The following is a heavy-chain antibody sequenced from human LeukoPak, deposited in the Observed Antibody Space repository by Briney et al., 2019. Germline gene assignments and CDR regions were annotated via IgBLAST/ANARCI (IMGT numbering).Heavy chain of an antibody. CDR1: GGSISSYY. CDR2: IYGSGGT. D-gene: IGHD3-3*01. V-gene: IGHV4-4*07. Sequence: SETLSLTCTVSGGSISSYYWSWIRQPAGKGLEWIGRIYGSGGTNYNSSLKSRVTMSADTFKNQFSLKLSSVTAADTAVYYCAREGITIFGVVIPYYMDVWGKGTTVTVSS. CDR3: AREGITIFGVVIPYYMDV. J-gene: IGHJ6*03.